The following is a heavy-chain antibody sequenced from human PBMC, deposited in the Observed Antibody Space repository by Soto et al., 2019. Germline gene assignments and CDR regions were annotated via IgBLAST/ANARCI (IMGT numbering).Heavy chain of an antibody. CDR1: GYTFTSYY. CDR3: ARAGGYCTNGVCFLGDYSYSGMDV. J-gene: IGHJ6*02. CDR2: INPSGGST. D-gene: IGHD2-8*01. V-gene: IGHV1-46*01. Sequence: GASVKVSCKASGYTFTSYYMHWVRQAPGQGLEWMGIINPSGGSTSYAQKFQGRVTMTRDTSTSTVYMELSSLRCEDTAVYYCARAGGYCTNGVCFLGDYSYSGMDVWGQGTTVTVCS.